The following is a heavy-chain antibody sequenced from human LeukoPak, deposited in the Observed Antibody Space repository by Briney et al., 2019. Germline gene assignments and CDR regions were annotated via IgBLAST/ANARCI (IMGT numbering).Heavy chain of an antibody. CDR1: GYTLTELS. Sequence: ASVKVSCKVSGYTLTELSMHWVRQAPGKGLEWIGGFDPEDGETIYAQKFQGRVTMTEDTSTDTAYMELSSLRSEDTAVYYCATGPTPQNYFDYWGQGTLVTVSS. D-gene: IGHD4-17*01. J-gene: IGHJ4*02. CDR2: FDPEDGET. CDR3: ATGPTPQNYFDY. V-gene: IGHV1-24*01.